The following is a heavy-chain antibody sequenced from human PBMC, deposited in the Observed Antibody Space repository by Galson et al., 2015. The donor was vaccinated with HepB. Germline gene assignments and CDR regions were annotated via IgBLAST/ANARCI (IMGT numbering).Heavy chain of an antibody. J-gene: IGHJ6*02. D-gene: IGHD4-11*01. V-gene: IGHV1-46*01. CDR1: GYTFTSYY. CDR2: INPSDGST. Sequence: SVKVSCKASGYTFTSYYMYWVRRAPGRGLEWMGIINPSDGSTSYPQKFQGRVTMTRDTSTSTVYMELSSLRSEDTAVYYCARAGLPPYYYYGMDVWGQGTTVTVSS. CDR3: ARAGLPPYYYYGMDV.